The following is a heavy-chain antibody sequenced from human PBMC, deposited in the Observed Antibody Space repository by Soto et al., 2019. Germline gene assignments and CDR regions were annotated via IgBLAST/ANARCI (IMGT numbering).Heavy chain of an antibody. V-gene: IGHV1-18*01. CDR1: GYTFTSYG. D-gene: IGHD6-19*01. CDR2: ISAYNGNT. J-gene: IGHJ4*02. CDR3: ARDRGQWLVLVDYFDY. Sequence: QVQLVQSGAEVKKPGASVKVSCKASGYTFTSYGISWVRQAPGQGLEWMGWISAYNGNTNYAQKLQGRVTMTTDTSTSTAYMELWSLRSDDTAVYYCARDRGQWLVLVDYFDYWGQGTLVTVSS.